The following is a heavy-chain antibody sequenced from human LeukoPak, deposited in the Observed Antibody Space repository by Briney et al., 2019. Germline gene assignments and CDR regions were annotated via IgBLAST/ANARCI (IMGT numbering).Heavy chain of an antibody. V-gene: IGHV3-30*18. CDR1: GFTFSSYG. Sequence: GGSLRLSCAASGFTFSSYGMHWVRQAPGKGLEWVAVISYDGSNKYYADSVKGRFTISRDDSRNTLYLQMNSLRGDDTAVYYCAKDVGKWESLHFFDYWGQGTLVTVSS. CDR2: ISYDGSNK. D-gene: IGHD1-26*01. CDR3: AKDVGKWESLHFFDY. J-gene: IGHJ4*02.